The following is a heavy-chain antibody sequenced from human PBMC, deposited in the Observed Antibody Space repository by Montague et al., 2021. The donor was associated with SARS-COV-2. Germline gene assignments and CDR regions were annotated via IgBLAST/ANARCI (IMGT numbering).Heavy chain of an antibody. D-gene: IGHD2/OR15-2a*01. CDR3: ARDAYYFGPGRGNHGAFDP. CDR2: IYASGHF. Sequence: SETLSLTCSVSGDSITPYGDSIGGYFWSWIRQPAGKGLEWIGRIYASGHFDYNPSLNSRVSMSMDTSKQEFSMRLISVTAADTAVYYCARDAYYFGPGRGNHGAFDPWGQGILVTVSS. J-gene: IGHJ5*02. CDR1: GDSITPYGDSIGGYF. V-gene: IGHV4-4*07.